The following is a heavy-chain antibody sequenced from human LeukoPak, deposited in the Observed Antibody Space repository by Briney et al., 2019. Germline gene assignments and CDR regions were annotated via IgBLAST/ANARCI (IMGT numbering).Heavy chain of an antibody. CDR2: IIPIFGTA. J-gene: IGHJ5*02. D-gene: IGHD3-3*01. CDR1: GGTFSSYA. Sequence: ASVKVSCKASGGTFSSYAISWVRQAPGQGLEWMGGIIPIFGTANYAQKFQGRVTITADESTSTAYMELSSLRSEDTAVYYCARERSGQPLNWFDPWGQGTLVTVSS. V-gene: IGHV1-69*13. CDR3: ARERSGQPLNWFDP.